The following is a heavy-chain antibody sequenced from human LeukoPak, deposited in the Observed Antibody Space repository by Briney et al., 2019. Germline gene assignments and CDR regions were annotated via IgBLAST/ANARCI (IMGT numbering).Heavy chain of an antibody. CDR3: AREAKSYYYDSSGYYSEALYFDY. Sequence: SETLSLTCTVSGGSISSGSYYWSWIRQPAGKGLEWIGRIYTSGSTNDNPSLKSRVTISVDTSKNQFSLKLSSVTAADTAVYYCAREAKSYYYDSSGYYSEALYFDYWGQGTLVTVSS. CDR1: GGSISSGSYY. V-gene: IGHV4-61*02. D-gene: IGHD3-22*01. CDR2: IYTSGST. J-gene: IGHJ4*02.